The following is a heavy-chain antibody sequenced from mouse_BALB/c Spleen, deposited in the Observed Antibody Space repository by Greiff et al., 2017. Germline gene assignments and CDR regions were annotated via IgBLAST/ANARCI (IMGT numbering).Heavy chain of an antibody. Sequence: EVMLVESGGGLVKPGGSLKLSCAASGFTFSDYYMYWVRQTPEKRLEWVATISDGGSYTYYPDSVKGRFTISRDNAKNNLYLQMSSLKSEDTAMYYCARGDYYGSSPYFDYWGQGTTLTVSS. J-gene: IGHJ2*01. CDR1: GFTFSDYY. CDR3: ARGDYYGSSPYFDY. CDR2: ISDGGSYT. D-gene: IGHD1-1*01. V-gene: IGHV5-4*02.